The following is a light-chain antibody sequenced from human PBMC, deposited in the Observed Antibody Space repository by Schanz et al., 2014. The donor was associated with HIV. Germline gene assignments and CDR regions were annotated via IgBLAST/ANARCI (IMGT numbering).Light chain of an antibody. CDR1: QSVTRN. CDR2: GAS. V-gene: IGKV3-20*01. J-gene: IGKJ2*01. CDR3: QQYGSSPRT. Sequence: EIVMTQSPATLSVSPGERATLSCRASQSVTRNLAWYQQKPGQAPRLLIYGASRRATGIPDRFSGSGSGTDFTLTISRLEPEDFAVYYCQQYGSSPRTFGQGTKLEIK.